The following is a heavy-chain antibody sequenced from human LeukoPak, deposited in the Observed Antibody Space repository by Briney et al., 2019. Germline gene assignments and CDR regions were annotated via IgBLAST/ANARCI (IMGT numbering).Heavy chain of an antibody. V-gene: IGHV3-23*01. D-gene: IGHD6-19*01. Sequence: PGGSLRLSCAASGFTFTNYAMSWVRQSPRKGLEWVSAVSGSGGSTYYSDSVKGRFTVSRDNSQITLYLQMNSLRAEDTAVYYCAKDTQIAVAGTGWFDPWGQGTLVTVSS. J-gene: IGHJ5*02. CDR3: AKDTQIAVAGTGWFDP. CDR2: VSGSGGST. CDR1: GFTFTNYA.